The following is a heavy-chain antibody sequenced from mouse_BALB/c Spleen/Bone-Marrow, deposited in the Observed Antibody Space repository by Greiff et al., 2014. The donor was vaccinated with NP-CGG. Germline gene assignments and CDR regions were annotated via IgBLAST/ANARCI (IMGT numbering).Heavy chain of an antibody. Sequence: VQLKESGAEIVRPGALVKLSCKTSGFNIKDYYMQWVKKRPEQGLEWIGWIDPENGNTIYDPKFQGKASITADTSSNTAYLQLSSLTSEDTAVYYCARGDGYAMDYWGQGTSVTVSS. CDR2: IDPENGNT. J-gene: IGHJ4*01. CDR1: GFNIKDYY. CDR3: ARGDGYAMDY. V-gene: IGHV14-1*02.